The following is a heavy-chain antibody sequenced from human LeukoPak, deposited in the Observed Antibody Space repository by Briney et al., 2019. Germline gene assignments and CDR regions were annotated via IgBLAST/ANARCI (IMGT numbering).Heavy chain of an antibody. D-gene: IGHD6-19*01. J-gene: IGHJ4*02. CDR1: GFTFTTYT. V-gene: IGHV3-23*01. CDR3: AKGSSGGWPYYFDY. Sequence: GGSLRLSCAASGFTFTTYTMGWVRQVPGKGLEWFSAISVNADSTYYADYVKGRFTISRDNSKNTLYLQMNSLTAEDTAVYYCAKGSSGGWPYYFDYWGQGTLVTVSS. CDR2: ISVNADST.